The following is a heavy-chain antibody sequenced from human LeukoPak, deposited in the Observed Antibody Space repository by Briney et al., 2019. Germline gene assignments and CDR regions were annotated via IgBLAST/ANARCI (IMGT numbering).Heavy chain of an antibody. J-gene: IGHJ4*02. CDR1: GGSISSGSYY. V-gene: IGHV4-61*02. CDR3: ANSTDFDYGDYYFDY. Sequence: SQTLSLTCTVSGGSISSGSYYWSWIRQPAGKGLEWIGRIYTSGSTNYNPSLKSRVTISLDTSKNQLSLKLSSVTAADTAVYYCANSTDFDYGDYYFDYWGQGALVTISS. CDR2: IYTSGST. D-gene: IGHD4-17*01.